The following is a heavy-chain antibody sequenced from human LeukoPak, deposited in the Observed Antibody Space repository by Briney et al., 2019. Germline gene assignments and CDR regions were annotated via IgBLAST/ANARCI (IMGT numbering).Heavy chain of an antibody. CDR1: GGSISSSSYY. D-gene: IGHD5-18*01. J-gene: IGHJ4*02. Sequence: PSETLSLTCTVSGGSISSSSYYWGWIRQPPGKGLGWIGSIYYSGSIYYTPSLESRVTISLDTSKNQFSLRLSSVTAADTAVYYCARDQSYGRHYFDYWGQGILVTVSS. V-gene: IGHV4-39*07. CDR3: ARDQSYGRHYFDY. CDR2: IYYSGSI.